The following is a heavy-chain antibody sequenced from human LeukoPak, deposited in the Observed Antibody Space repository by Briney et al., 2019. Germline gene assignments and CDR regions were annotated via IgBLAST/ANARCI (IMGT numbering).Heavy chain of an antibody. Sequence: PGGSLRLSCAASGFTFSSYGIHWVRLAPGKGLEWVAVISDDGTRKYYTDSVQGRFTISRDNSKNTLYLQMNSLRAEDTAVYYCARDKSVQGITIFGVRMDVWGKGTTVTVSS. CDR2: ISDDGTRK. V-gene: IGHV3-30*03. CDR1: GFTFSSYG. J-gene: IGHJ6*04. D-gene: IGHD3-3*01. CDR3: ARDKSVQGITIFGVRMDV.